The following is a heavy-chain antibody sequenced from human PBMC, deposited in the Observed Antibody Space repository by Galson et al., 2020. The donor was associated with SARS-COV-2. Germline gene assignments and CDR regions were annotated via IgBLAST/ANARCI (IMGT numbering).Heavy chain of an antibody. D-gene: IGHD6-19*01. CDR2: ISSSSSYT. CDR1: GFTFSDYY. CDR3: VRGGIAVAGTAGY. J-gene: IGHJ4*02. Sequence: TGGSLRLSCAASGFTFSDYYMSWIRQAPGKGLEWVSYISSSSSYTNYADSVKGRFTISRDNAKNSLYLQMNSLRAEDTAVNYCVRGGIAVAGTAGYWGQGTLVTVSS. V-gene: IGHV3-11*06.